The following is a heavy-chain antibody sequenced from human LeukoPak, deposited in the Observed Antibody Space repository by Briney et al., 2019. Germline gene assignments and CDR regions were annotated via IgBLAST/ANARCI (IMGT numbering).Heavy chain of an antibody. CDR1: GYTFTGYY. Sequence: ASVKVSCKASGYTFTGYYMHWVRQAPGQGLEWMGWINPNSGGTNYAQKFQGRVTTTRDTSISTAYMELSRLRSDDTAVYYCARALILVRPHAITMDVLGYWGQGTLVTVSS. J-gene: IGHJ4*02. CDR2: INPNSGGT. V-gene: IGHV1-2*02. D-gene: IGHD3-10*01. CDR3: ARALILVRPHAITMDVLGY.